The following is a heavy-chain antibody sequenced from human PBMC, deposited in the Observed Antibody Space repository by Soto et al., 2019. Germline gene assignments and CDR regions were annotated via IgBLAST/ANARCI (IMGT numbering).Heavy chain of an antibody. D-gene: IGHD6-13*01. CDR3: ARDFGIAAAGIDY. Sequence: TLSLTCSVSGVSISSGDNFWSWVRQPPGKGLEWIGEIYHSGSTNYNPSLKSRVTISVDKSKNQFSLKLSSVTAADTAVYYCARDFGIAAAGIDYWGQGTLVTVSS. J-gene: IGHJ4*02. CDR2: IYHSGST. V-gene: IGHV4-4*02. CDR1: GVSISSGDNF.